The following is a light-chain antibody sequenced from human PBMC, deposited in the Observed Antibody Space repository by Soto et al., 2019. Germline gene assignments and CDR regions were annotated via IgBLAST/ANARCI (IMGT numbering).Light chain of an antibody. CDR1: QSVSNN. CDR3: QQYNNWPPFT. Sequence: EIVMTQSPATLSVSPGERVTLSCRASQSVSNNLAWYQQKPGQAPRLLIYGASTRATGIPARFSGSGSGTEFTLTISSLQSEDFAVYFCQQYNNWPPFTFGPGTKVDIK. V-gene: IGKV3-15*01. J-gene: IGKJ3*01. CDR2: GAS.